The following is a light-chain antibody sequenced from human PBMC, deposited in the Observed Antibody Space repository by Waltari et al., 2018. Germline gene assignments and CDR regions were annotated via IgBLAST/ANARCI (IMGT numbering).Light chain of an antibody. CDR3: QVWDGSSDSVV. V-gene: IGLV3-21*04. Sequence: SYVLTQPPSVSVAPGKTARISCGGNNIANKNVHWYKKKPGQAPAVVIYYDSDRPSGIPGRFSGSSSGNTATLSISRGEAGDEAAYSSQVWDGSSDSVVFGGGTQLTVL. CDR1: NIANKN. J-gene: IGLJ2*01. CDR2: YDS.